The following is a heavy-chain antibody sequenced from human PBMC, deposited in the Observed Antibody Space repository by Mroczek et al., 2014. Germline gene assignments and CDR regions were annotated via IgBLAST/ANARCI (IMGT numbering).Heavy chain of an antibody. CDR1: GGSISSYY. J-gene: IGHJ4*02. D-gene: IGHD3-3*01. CDR3: ARRGDTYYDFWSGYYTTGYFDY. CDR2: IYYSGST. V-gene: IGHV4-59*01. Sequence: VQLQESGPGLVKPSETLSLTCTVSGGSISSYYWSWIRQPPGKGLEWIGYIYYSGSTNYNPSLKSRVTISVDTSKNQFSLKLSSVTAADTAVYYCARRGDTYYDFWSGYYTTGYFDYWGQGTLVTVSS.